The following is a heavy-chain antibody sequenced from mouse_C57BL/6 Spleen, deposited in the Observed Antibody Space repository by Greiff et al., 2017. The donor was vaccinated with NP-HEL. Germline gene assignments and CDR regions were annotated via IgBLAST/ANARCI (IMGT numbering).Heavy chain of an antibody. J-gene: IGHJ2*01. CDR1: GYTFTSYT. D-gene: IGHD4-1*01. CDR2: INPSSGYT. V-gene: IGHV1-4*01. CDR3: AMVVGGTVFDY. Sequence: QVQLQQSGAELARPGASVKMSCKASGYTFTSYTMHWVKQRPGQCLEWIGYINPSSGYTKYNQKFKDKATLTADKSSSTAYMQLSSLTSEDSAVYYCAMVVGGTVFDYWGQGTTLTVSS.